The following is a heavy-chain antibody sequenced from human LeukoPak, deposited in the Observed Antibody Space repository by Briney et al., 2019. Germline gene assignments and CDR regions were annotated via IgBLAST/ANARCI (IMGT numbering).Heavy chain of an antibody. D-gene: IGHD2-8*02. J-gene: IGHJ4*02. V-gene: IGHV3-23*01. CDR1: GFTFSSHA. CDR3: ATLNGGTGGTADH. CDR2: TSGSGENT. Sequence: GGSLRLSCAASGFTFSSHAMTWVRQAPGKGLEWVSGTSGSGENTYYADSVKGRFTISRDSSKNTLYLQINSLRAEDTAVYYCATLNGGTGGTADHWGQGTLVTVSS.